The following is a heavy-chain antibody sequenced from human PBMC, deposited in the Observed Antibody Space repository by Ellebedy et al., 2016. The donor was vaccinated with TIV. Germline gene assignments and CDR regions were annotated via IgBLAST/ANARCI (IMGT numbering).Heavy chain of an antibody. CDR3: ARHIYDFWSARWFDP. J-gene: IGHJ5*02. CDR2: IYYSGST. V-gene: IGHV4-39*01. D-gene: IGHD3-3*01. CDR1: GGSISSSSYY. Sequence: MPSETLSLTCTVSGGSISSSSYYWGWIRQPPGKGLEWIGSIYYSGSTYYNPSLKSRVTISVDTSKNQFSLKLSSVTAADTAVYYCARHIYDFWSARWFDPWGQGTLVTVSS.